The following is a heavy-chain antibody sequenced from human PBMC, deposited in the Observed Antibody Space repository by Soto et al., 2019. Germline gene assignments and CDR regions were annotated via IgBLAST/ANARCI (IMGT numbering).Heavy chain of an antibody. V-gene: IGHV3-23*01. D-gene: IGHD3-16*01. CDR1: GFTFSSYA. CDR3: VKYTVTEDLGES. Sequence: EVQLLESGGDVVRPGGSLRLSCAASGFTFSSYAMGWVRQAPGKGLEWVAGVSRAGTYTFYADSVRGRFSISRDNSRDRVYLYMTALRGEDTAVYFCVKYTVTEDLGESWGQGTLVSVSS. CDR2: VSRAGTYT. J-gene: IGHJ5*02.